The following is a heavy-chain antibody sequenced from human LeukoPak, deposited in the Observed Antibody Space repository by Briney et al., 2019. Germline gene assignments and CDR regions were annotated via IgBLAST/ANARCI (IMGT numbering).Heavy chain of an antibody. V-gene: IGHV3-21*04. CDR3: TRDLYSIYAK. Sequence: PGGSLRLSCLASGFSFNTYAMNWVRQAPGGGLEWVAALSGDRSHIYHVDSVMGRFTISRDNVKNSLYLQMNSLRADDTAVYYCTRDLYSIYAKWGQGTLVTVSS. CDR1: GFSFNTYA. CDR2: LSGDRSHI. J-gene: IGHJ4*02. D-gene: IGHD5/OR15-5a*01.